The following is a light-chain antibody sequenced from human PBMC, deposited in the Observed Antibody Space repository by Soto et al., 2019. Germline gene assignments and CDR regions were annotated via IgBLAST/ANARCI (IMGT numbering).Light chain of an antibody. V-gene: IGKV3-15*01. CDR3: QQYDNWPRT. J-gene: IGKJ1*01. Sequence: EVVMTQSPATLSVSPGERATLSCRASQSISSHLAWYQHKPGQPPRLLLYGASTRITGIPARFSGSGSGTEFTLTINSLQSEDFAVYYCQQYDNWPRTFGQGTKVEIK. CDR1: QSISSH. CDR2: GAS.